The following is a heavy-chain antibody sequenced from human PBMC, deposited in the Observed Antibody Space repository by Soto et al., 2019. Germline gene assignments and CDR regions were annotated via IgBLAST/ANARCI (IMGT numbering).Heavy chain of an antibody. Sequence: EVQLVESGGGLVQRGGSLRLSCAASGLTVSSNYMSWVRQAPGKGLEWVSVMYSGGSTYYADSVKGRFIISRDNYKNTLYLQMDSLRVEDTAVYYCARDSSLHQPLFYGMDVWGQGTTVTVSS. CDR1: GLTVSSNY. J-gene: IGHJ6*02. V-gene: IGHV3-66*01. CDR3: ARDSSLHQPLFYGMDV. D-gene: IGHD2-2*01. CDR2: MYSGGST.